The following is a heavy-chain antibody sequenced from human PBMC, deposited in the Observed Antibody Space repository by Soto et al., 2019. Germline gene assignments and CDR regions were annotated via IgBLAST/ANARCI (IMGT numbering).Heavy chain of an antibody. CDR1: GFSLSTSGVG. D-gene: IGHD3-10*01. Sequence: QITLKESGPTLVKPTQTLTLTCTFSGFSLSTSGVGVGWIRQPPGKALDWVAIIYWDDDKRYSPSLKSRLTITKDTSKNQVVLTMTNMDPVDPATYYCAHTREIRSSGRYDVDYWGQGTLVTVSS. CDR3: AHTREIRSSGRYDVDY. J-gene: IGHJ4*02. V-gene: IGHV2-5*02. CDR2: IYWDDDK.